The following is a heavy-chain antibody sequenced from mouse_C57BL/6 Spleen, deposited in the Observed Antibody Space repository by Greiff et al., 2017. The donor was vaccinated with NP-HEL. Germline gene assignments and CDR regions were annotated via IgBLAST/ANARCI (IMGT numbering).Heavy chain of an antibody. CDR2: IHPNSGST. Sequence: QVQLQQPGAELVKPGASVKLSCKASGYTFTSYWMHWVKQRPGQGLEWIGMIHPNSGSTNYNEKFKSKATLTVDKSSSTAYMQLSSLTSEDSAVYYCARRHYGSSYVGYFDVWGTGTTVTVSS. CDR1: GYTFTSYW. CDR3: ARRHYGSSYVGYFDV. D-gene: IGHD1-1*01. V-gene: IGHV1-64*01. J-gene: IGHJ1*03.